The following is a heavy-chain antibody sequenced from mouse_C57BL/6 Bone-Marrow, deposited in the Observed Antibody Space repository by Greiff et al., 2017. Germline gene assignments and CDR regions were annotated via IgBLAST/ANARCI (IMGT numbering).Heavy chain of an antibody. J-gene: IGHJ2*01. CDR1: GYSFTGYY. CDR2: INPSTGGT. CDR3: ARFRTGTYYFDY. V-gene: IGHV1-42*01. Sequence: EVQLQQSGPELVKPGASVKISCKASGYSFTGYYMNWVKQSPEKSLEWIGEINPSTGGTTYNQKFKAKATLTVDKSSSTAYMQLKSLTSEDSAVYYCARFRTGTYYFDYWGQGTTLTVSS. D-gene: IGHD4-1*01.